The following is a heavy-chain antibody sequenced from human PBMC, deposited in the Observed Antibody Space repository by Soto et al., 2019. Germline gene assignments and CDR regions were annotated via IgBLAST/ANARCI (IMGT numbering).Heavy chain of an antibody. J-gene: IGHJ4*02. Sequence: SETLSLPCAVSGYSISSGYYWGWIRQPPGKGLEWIGSIYHSGSTYYNPSLKSRVTISVDTSKNQFSLKLSSVTAADTAVYYFARDPLHYGSGSAIPPFDYWGQGTLVTVSS. CDR2: IYHSGST. D-gene: IGHD3-10*01. V-gene: IGHV4-38-2*02. CDR3: ARDPLHYGSGSAIPPFDY. CDR1: GYSISSGYY.